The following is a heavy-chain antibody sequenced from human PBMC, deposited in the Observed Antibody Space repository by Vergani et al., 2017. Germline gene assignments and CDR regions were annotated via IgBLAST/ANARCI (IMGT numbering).Heavy chain of an antibody. Sequence: EVQLLESGGGLVQPGGSLRLSCAASGFTFSSYAMSWVRQAPGKGLEWVSAISGSGGSTYYADSVKGRFTISRDNSKNTLYLQMNSLRAEDTAVYYCAKEDFWSGYVPSGGLGYWGQGTLVTVSS. V-gene: IGHV3-23*01. D-gene: IGHD3-3*01. CDR2: ISGSGGST. CDR1: GFTFSSYA. CDR3: AKEDFWSGYVPSGGLGY. J-gene: IGHJ4*02.